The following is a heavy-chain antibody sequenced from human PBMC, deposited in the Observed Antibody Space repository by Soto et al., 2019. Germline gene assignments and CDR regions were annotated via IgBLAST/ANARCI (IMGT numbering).Heavy chain of an antibody. CDR2: ISSSGSTI. CDR1: GFTFSDYY. J-gene: IGHJ4*02. CDR3: ATHYGDYSPDDY. D-gene: IGHD4-17*01. V-gene: IGHV3-11*01. Sequence: GGSLRLSCAASGFTFSDYYMSWIRQAPGKGLEWVSYISSSGSTIYYADSVKGRFTISRDNAKNSLYLQMNSLRAEDMAVYYCATHYGDYSPDDYWGQGTLVTVSS.